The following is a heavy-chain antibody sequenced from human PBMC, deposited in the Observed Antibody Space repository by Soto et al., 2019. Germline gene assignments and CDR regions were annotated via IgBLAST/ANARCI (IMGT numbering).Heavy chain of an antibody. Sequence: PAEALSITCTGSVCSFSIFSYYWSWIRQPPGKGLEWIGYIYYSGSTNYNPSLKSRVTISVDTSKNQFSLKLSSVTAADTAVYYCAGTYRFLEWFLDVWGQGTTVTVSS. V-gene: IGHV4-61*01. CDR3: AGTYRFLEWFLDV. D-gene: IGHD3-3*01. J-gene: IGHJ6*02. CDR1: VCSFSIFSYY. CDR2: IYYSGST.